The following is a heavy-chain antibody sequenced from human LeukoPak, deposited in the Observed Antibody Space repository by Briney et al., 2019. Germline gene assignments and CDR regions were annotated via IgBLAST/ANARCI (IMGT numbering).Heavy chain of an antibody. CDR2: IIPIFGTA. V-gene: IGHV1-69*05. CDR1: GGTFSSYA. Sequence: GASVKVSCKASGGTFSSYAISWVRQAPGQGLEWMGGIIPIFGTANYAQKFQGRVTITTDESTSTAYMELSSLRSEDTAVYYCARDFHGAVRGGSFDYWGQGTLVTVSS. J-gene: IGHJ4*02. CDR3: ARDFHGAVRGGSFDY. D-gene: IGHD3-16*01.